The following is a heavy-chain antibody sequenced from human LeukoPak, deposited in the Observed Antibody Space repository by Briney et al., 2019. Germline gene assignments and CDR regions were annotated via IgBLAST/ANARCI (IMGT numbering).Heavy chain of an antibody. CDR2: IYTSGST. CDR1: GGSISSGSYY. Sequence: SETLSLTCTVSGGSISSGSYYWSWIRQPAGKGLEWIGRIYTSGSTTYNPSLRSRVTISPDTSKNQFSLRLSSVTAADTAVYFCARGLDLWSGYHFDFWGQGILGTVSS. D-gene: IGHD3-3*01. CDR3: ARGLDLWSGYHFDF. V-gene: IGHV4-61*02. J-gene: IGHJ4*02.